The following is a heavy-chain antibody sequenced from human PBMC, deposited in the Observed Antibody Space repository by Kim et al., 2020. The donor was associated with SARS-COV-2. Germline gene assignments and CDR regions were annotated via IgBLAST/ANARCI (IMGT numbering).Heavy chain of an antibody. V-gene: IGHV3-20*01. D-gene: IGHD4-4*01. Sequence: GGSLRLSCAASGSTFDDYGMTWVRQAPGKGLEWVSGINWNGGSTGYADPVKGRFTISRDNAKNSLFLQMNSLRAEDTALYHCARGSMTTVTKGSFDYWGQGTLVTVSS. CDR3: ARGSMTTVTKGSFDY. CDR1: GSTFDDYG. J-gene: IGHJ4*02. CDR2: INWNGGST.